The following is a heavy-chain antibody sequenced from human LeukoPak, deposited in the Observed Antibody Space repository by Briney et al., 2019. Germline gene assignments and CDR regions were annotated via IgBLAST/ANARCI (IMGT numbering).Heavy chain of an antibody. CDR3: AAGQWGLYVWGSYRSYYFDY. D-gene: IGHD3-16*02. J-gene: IGHJ4*02. V-gene: IGHV4-4*07. CDR1: GGSISSYY. Sequence: PSETLSLTCTVSGGSISSYYWGWIRQPAGKGLEWIGRIYTSGSTNYNPSLKSRVTMSVDTSKNQFSLKLSSVTAADTAVYYCAAGQWGLYVWGSYRSYYFDYWGQGTLVTVSS. CDR2: IYTSGST.